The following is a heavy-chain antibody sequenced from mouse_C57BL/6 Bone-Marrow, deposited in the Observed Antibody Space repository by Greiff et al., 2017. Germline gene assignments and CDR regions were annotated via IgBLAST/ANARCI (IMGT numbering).Heavy chain of an antibody. D-gene: IGHD1-1*01. CDR2: IYPNGGTT. CDR3: ARLDHIRPYAMDY. CDR1: GYSFTDYN. J-gene: IGHJ4*01. Sequence: VQLQQSGPELVKPGASVKISCKASGYSFTDYNMNWVKQSNGKSLEWIGVIYPNGGTTKYNQKFKGKATLTVDQSSSTAYMQLNSLTSEDSAVYYCARLDHIRPYAMDYWGQGTSVTVSS. V-gene: IGHV1-39*01.